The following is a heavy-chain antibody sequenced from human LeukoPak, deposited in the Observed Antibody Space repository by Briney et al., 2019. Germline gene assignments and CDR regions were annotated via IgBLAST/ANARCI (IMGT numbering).Heavy chain of an antibody. Sequence: PSETLSLTCTVAGGSISSYYCSWVRQPPGKGREWGGYIYYSWSTNYNPSLQSRVTISVDTSKTQFSLKLRSLTAADTAVYYCARVYYDFWSGHRTNYYMDVWGKGTTVTVSS. CDR1: GGSISSYY. D-gene: IGHD3-3*01. CDR3: ARVYYDFWSGHRTNYYMDV. CDR2: IYYSWST. J-gene: IGHJ6*03. V-gene: IGHV4-59*01.